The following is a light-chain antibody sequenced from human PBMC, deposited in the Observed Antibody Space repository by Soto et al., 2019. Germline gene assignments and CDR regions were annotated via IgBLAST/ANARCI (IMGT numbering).Light chain of an antibody. J-gene: IGLJ1*01. Sequence: QSVLTQPASVSGSPGQSITISCTGTISDVGSHNLVSWYQQHPDKAPKLIIYEVNERPSGVSSRFSGSKSGNTASLTVSGLQPDVEADYHCCSFAGSKPFPSVYGTGTKVNV. CDR1: ISDVGSHNL. CDR3: CSFAGSKPFPSV. V-gene: IGLV2-23*02. CDR2: EVN.